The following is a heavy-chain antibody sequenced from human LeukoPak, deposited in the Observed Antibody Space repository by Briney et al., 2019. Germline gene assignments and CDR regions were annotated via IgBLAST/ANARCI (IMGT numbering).Heavy chain of an antibody. J-gene: IGHJ4*02. CDR1: GFTFSGYY. CDR3: ARESRDTAWSLDF. D-gene: IGHD1-1*01. V-gene: IGHV1-2*02. CDR2: INPNSGGT. Sequence: ASVKVSCKASGFTFSGYYMHWVRQAPGQGFEWMGWINPNSGGTNFAQKFQGRVTMTRDTSINTVYMELSSLGSDDTAVYYCARESRDTAWSLDFWGQGTLVTVSS.